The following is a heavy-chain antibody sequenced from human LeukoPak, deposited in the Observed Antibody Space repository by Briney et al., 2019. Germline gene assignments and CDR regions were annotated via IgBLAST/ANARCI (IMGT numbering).Heavy chain of an antibody. Sequence: GGSLRLSCAVSGFTFRDAAMTWVRQAPGKGLGWVSLISSSGNNAYYADSVKGRFTISRDNSKNTLSLQMNSLRVEDTAVYYCARDLRLGDRLSFDFWGQGTLVTVSS. CDR3: ARDLRLGDRLSFDF. J-gene: IGHJ4*02. V-gene: IGHV3-23*01. CDR1: GFTFRDAA. CDR2: ISSSGNNA. D-gene: IGHD3-16*01.